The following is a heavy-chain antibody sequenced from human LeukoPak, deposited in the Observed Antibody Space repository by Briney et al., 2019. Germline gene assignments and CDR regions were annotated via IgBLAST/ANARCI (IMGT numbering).Heavy chain of an antibody. J-gene: IGHJ6*03. Sequence: GGSLRLSCAASGFTFSSYWMSWVRQAPGKGLEGVANIKQDGSEKYYVDSVKGRFTISRDNAKNSLYLQMNSLRAEDTAVYYCARGNGGYDREYMDVWGKGTTVTVSS. CDR3: ARGNGGYDREYMDV. CDR1: GFTFSSYW. CDR2: IKQDGSEK. V-gene: IGHV3-7*01. D-gene: IGHD5-12*01.